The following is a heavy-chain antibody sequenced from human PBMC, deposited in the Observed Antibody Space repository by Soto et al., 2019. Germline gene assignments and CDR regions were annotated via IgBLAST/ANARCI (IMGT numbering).Heavy chain of an antibody. CDR3: ERGKTSSGYYYWFDP. D-gene: IGHD3-22*01. V-gene: IGHV4-59*01. CDR1: GASISSYY. Sequence: ETLSLTGPVSGASISSYYWSWIRQPPGKGLEWIGYIYYSGSTNYNPSLKSRVTISVDTSKNQFSLKLSSVTAADTAVYYCERGKTSSGYYYWFDPWGQGTLVTVYS. CDR2: IYYSGST. J-gene: IGHJ5*02.